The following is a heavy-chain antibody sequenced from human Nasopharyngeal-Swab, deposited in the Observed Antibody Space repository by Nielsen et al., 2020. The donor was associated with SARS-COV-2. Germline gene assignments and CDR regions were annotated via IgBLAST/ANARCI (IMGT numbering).Heavy chain of an antibody. CDR3: ARDYLDWYFDL. J-gene: IGHJ2*01. D-gene: IGHD2/OR15-2a*01. CDR1: EFTFSSYA. Sequence: GESLKISCAASEFTFSSYAMHWVRQAPGKGLEWVAVISYDGSNKYYADSVKGRFTITRDNSKNTLYLQMNSLRAEYTAVYYCARDYLDWYFDLWGRGTLVTVSS. V-gene: IGHV3-30*04. CDR2: ISYDGSNK.